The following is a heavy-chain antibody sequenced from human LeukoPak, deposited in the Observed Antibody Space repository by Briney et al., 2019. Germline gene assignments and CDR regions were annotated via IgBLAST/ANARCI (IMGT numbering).Heavy chain of an antibody. V-gene: IGHV3-23*01. CDR2: ISGSGGST. J-gene: IGHJ4*02. D-gene: IGHD1-26*01. CDR3: VRDRSGTYLDY. CDR1: GLTFSSYD. Sequence: PGGSLRLSCAASGLTFSSYDMSWVRQAPGKGLEWVSAISGSGGSTYYADSVKGRFTISRDNSKNTLYLQMNSLRVEDTAVYYCVRDRSGTYLDYWGQGTLVTVSS.